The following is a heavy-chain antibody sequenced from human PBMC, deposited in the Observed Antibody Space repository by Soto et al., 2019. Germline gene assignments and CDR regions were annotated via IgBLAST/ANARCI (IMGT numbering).Heavy chain of an antibody. Sequence: GGSLRLSCAASGFTFSSYSMNWVRQAPGKGLEWVSSISSSSSYIYYADSVKGRFTISRDNAKNSLYLQMNSLRAEDTAVYYCAKDRLTMIVVVTAPDYWGQGTLVTVSS. D-gene: IGHD3-22*01. CDR2: ISSSSSYI. J-gene: IGHJ4*02. V-gene: IGHV3-21*01. CDR3: AKDRLTMIVVVTAPDY. CDR1: GFTFSSYS.